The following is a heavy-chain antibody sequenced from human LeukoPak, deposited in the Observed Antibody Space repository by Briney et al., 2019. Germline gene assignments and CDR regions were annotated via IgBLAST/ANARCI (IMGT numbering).Heavy chain of an antibody. CDR1: GGSISSYY. D-gene: IGHD1-14*01. V-gene: IGHV4-59*01. CDR2: IYYSGST. CDR3: ARADRKSSEDRYYYYYMDV. J-gene: IGHJ6*03. Sequence: PSETLSLTCTVSGGSISSYYWSWIRQPPGKGLEWIGYIYYSGSTNYNPSLKSRVTISVDTSKNQFSLKLSSVTAEDTAVYYCARADRKSSEDRYYYYYMDVWGKGTTVTVSS.